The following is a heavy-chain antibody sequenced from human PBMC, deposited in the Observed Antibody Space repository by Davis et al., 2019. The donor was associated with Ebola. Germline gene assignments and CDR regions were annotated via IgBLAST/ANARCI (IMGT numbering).Heavy chain of an antibody. J-gene: IGHJ5*02. CDR3: AREHYDFWSGYYSGNWFDP. D-gene: IGHD3-3*01. Sequence: GSLRLSCTVSGGSISSYYWSWIRQPPGKGLEWIGYIYYSGSTNYNPSLKSRVTISVDTSKNQFSLKLSSVTAADTAVYYCAREHYDFWSGYYSGNWFDPWGQGTLVTVSS. CDR2: IYYSGST. V-gene: IGHV4-59*01. CDR1: GGSISSYY.